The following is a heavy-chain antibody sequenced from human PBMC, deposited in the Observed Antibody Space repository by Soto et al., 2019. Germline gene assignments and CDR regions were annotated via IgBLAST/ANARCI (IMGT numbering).Heavy chain of an antibody. CDR1: GDSVSSNSAA. J-gene: IGHJ6*02. Sequence: KQSQTLSLTCAISGDSVSSNSAAWNWIRQSPSRGLEWLGRTYYRSKWYNDYAVSVKSRITINPDTSKNQFSLQLNSVTPEDTAVYYCARDPVPSGGGSYLFGFYYYYGMDVWGQGTTVTVSS. V-gene: IGHV6-1*01. CDR2: TYYRSKWYN. CDR3: ARDPVPSGGGSYLFGFYYYYGMDV. D-gene: IGHD1-26*01.